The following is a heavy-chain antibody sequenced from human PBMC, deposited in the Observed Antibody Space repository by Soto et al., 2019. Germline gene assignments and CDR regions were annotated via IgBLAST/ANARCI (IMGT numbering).Heavy chain of an antibody. CDR2: VYHSGST. CDR1: GASISSSHW. D-gene: IGHD3-10*01. V-gene: IGHV4-4*02. J-gene: IGHJ3*02. Sequence: SETLSLTCAVSGASISSSHWWSWVRQSPGKGLEWIGEVYHSGSTNYNPSFKSRVTISVDKSKNQFYLTLKYVTAADTAFYYCAIVHEVEYSYGSWGSFDIWGQWTVVTVSS. CDR3: AIVHEVEYSYGSWGSFDI.